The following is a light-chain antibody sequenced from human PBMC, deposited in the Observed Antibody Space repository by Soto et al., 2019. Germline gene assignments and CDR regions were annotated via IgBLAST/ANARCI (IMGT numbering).Light chain of an antibody. CDR3: QQYGSSPLT. CDR2: GTS. Sequence: EIVLTQSPGTLSFSPGERATLSCRASQSVSSNSLAWYQQKPSQAPRLLIYGTSSRATGIPARFSGSGSGTDFTLTISRLEPEDFAVYYCQQYGSSPLTFGGGTKVEIK. J-gene: IGKJ4*01. V-gene: IGKV3-20*01. CDR1: QSVSSNS.